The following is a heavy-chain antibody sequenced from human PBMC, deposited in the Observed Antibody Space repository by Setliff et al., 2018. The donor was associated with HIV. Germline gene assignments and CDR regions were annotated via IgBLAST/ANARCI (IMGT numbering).Heavy chain of an antibody. J-gene: IGHJ5*02. D-gene: IGHD4-4*01. CDR1: GDSISSYY. Sequence: SETLSLTCTVSGDSISSYYWTWIRQPPEKGLEWIGKINYSGSTDYNSSLRSRVTISVDTSKNQISLKLTSVTAADTAVYYCARGGRSTVATWAWFDPWGQGTLVTVSS. CDR3: ARGGRSTVATWAWFDP. V-gene: IGHV4-34*01. CDR2: INYSGST.